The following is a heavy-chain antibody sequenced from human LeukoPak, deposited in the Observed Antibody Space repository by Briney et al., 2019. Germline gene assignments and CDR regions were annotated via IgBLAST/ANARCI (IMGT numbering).Heavy chain of an antibody. J-gene: IGHJ4*02. V-gene: IGHV3-30*02. CDR3: AKDRVLRYFDWLFDLDY. CDR2: IRYDGSNE. D-gene: IGHD3-9*01. Sequence: GGSLRLSCAASGFTFSNYGMHWVRQAPGKGLEWVAFIRYDGSNEYQADSVKGRFTISRDNSKNTLYLQMNSLRSEDTAVYYCAKDRVLRYFDWLFDLDYWGQGTLVTVSS. CDR1: GFTFSNYG.